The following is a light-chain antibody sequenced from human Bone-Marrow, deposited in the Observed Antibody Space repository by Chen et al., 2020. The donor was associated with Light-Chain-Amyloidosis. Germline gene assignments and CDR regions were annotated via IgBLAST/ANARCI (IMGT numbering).Light chain of an antibody. Sequence: YLLTPPSSVSVAPGQTATIACGGNNIGSTSVHWYQQTPGQAPLLVVYDDSDRPSGIPERLSGSNSGNTATLTISRVEAGDEADYYCQVWDRSSDRPVFGGGTKLTVL. V-gene: IGLV3-21*02. CDR2: DDS. J-gene: IGLJ3*02. CDR3: QVWDRSSDRPV. CDR1: NIGSTS.